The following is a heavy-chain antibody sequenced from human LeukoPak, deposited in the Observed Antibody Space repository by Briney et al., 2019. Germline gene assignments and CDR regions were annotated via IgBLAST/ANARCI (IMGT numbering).Heavy chain of an antibody. CDR2: ISYDGSNK. CDR3: AKMVATTHYFDY. D-gene: IGHD5-12*01. V-gene: IGHV3-30*18. J-gene: IGHJ4*02. Sequence: PGRSLRLSCAASGFTFSSYCMHWVRQAPGKGLEWVAVISYDGSNKYYADSMKGRFTISRDNSKNTLYLQMNSLRAEDTAVYYCAKMVATTHYFDYWGQGTLVTVSS. CDR1: GFTFSSYC.